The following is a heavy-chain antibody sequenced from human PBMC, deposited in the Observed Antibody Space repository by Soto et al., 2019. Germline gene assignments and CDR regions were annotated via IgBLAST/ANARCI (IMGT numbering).Heavy chain of an antibody. CDR2: ISGSGGST. V-gene: IGHV3-23*01. D-gene: IGHD6-13*01. Sequence: EVQLLESGGGLVQPGGSLRLSCAASGFTFSSYAMSWVRQAPGKGLEWVSAISGSGGSTYYAASVKGRFTISRDNSKNTLYLPMNSLRAEDTAVYYCAKANGYSSSWFEFDYWGQGTLVTVSS. CDR1: GFTFSSYA. J-gene: IGHJ4*02. CDR3: AKANGYSSSWFEFDY.